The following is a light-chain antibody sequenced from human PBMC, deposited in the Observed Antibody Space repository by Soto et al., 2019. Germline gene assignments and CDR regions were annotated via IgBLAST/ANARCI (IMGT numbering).Light chain of an antibody. CDR3: QQSYSTPRDP. V-gene: IGKV1-39*01. J-gene: IGKJ2*01. CDR2: AAS. Sequence: DIQMTQSPSSLSASVGDRVTITCRASQSISKYLNWYQQKPGQAPNLLIYAASTLQSGVPSRFSGSGSGKDFTLTISSLQPEDFATYYWQQSYSTPRDPFGQGPKQQIK. CDR1: QSISKY.